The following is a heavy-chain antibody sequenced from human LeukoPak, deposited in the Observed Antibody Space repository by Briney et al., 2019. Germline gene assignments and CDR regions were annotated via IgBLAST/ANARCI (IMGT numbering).Heavy chain of an antibody. Sequence: SETLSLTCTVSGASIRSYHWSWIRHPPGRGLEWISYYHYSGTTKHNPQVRSSITMSVDTSKNQFSLKLTSVTAADTAVYYCLTVDATMGVDYWGQGTLVTVSS. D-gene: IGHD5-18*01. CDR2: YHYSGTT. CDR1: GASIRSYH. J-gene: IGHJ4*02. V-gene: IGHV4-59*08. CDR3: LTVDATMGVDY.